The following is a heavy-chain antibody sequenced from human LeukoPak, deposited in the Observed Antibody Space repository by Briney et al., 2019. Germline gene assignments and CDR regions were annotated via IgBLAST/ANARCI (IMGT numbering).Heavy chain of an antibody. CDR3: AKLTVGATIEGLGFDY. V-gene: IGHV3-21*01. Sequence: GGSLRLSCAASGFTFSSYSMNWVRQAPGKGLEWVSSISSSSSYIYYADSVKGRFTISRDNAKNSLYLQMNSLRAEDTAVYYCAKLTVGATIEGLGFDYWGQGTLVTVSS. CDR2: ISSSSSYI. J-gene: IGHJ4*02. D-gene: IGHD1-26*01. CDR1: GFTFSSYS.